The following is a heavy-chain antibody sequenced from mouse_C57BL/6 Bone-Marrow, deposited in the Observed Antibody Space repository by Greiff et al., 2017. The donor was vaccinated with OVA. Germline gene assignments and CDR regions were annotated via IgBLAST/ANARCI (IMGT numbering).Heavy chain of an antibody. V-gene: IGHV1-22*01. Sequence: VQLQQSGPELVKPGASVKMSCKASGYTFTDYNMHWVKQSHGKSLEWIGYINPNNGGTSYNQKFKGKATLTVNKSSSTAYMELRSLTSEDLAVYYCASPNWEDDNWGKGTTLTVST. D-gene: IGHD4-1*02. CDR3: ASPNWEDDN. J-gene: IGHJ2*01. CDR2: INPNNGGT. CDR1: GYTFTDYN.